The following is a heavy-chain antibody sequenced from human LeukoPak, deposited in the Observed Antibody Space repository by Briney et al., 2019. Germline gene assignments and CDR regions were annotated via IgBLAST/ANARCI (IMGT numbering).Heavy chain of an antibody. J-gene: IGHJ4*02. D-gene: IGHD2-21*01. CDR2: ISGSGGST. CDR1: GFTFSSYT. V-gene: IGHV3-23*01. Sequence: GGSLRLSCTASGFTFSSYTMSWVRQAPGKGLEWVSAISGSGGSTYYADSVKGRFTISRGNSKNTLYLQMNSLRAEDTAVYYCAKEYSPGSRGYFDYWGQGTLVTVSS. CDR3: AKEYSPGSRGYFDY.